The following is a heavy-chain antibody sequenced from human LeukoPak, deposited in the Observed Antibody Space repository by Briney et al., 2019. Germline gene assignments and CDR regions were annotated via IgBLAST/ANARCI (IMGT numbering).Heavy chain of an antibody. Sequence: SETLSLTCTVSGGSISSSSYYWGWNRQPPGKELEWIRSIYYSGSTYYNPSLKSRVTISVDTPKNQFSLKLSSVTAADTAVYYCARRRDYSNWFDPWGQGTLVTVSS. CDR2: IYYSGST. D-gene: IGHD4-11*01. CDR1: GGSISSSSYY. CDR3: ARRRDYSNWFDP. V-gene: IGHV4-39*01. J-gene: IGHJ5*02.